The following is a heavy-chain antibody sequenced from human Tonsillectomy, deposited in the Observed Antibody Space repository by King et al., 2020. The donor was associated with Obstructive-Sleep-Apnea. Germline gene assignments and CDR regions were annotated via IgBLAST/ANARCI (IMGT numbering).Heavy chain of an antibody. V-gene: IGHV1-69*16. CDR2: FVPILGTA. CDR3: ASDSADTAMIT. D-gene: IGHD5-18*01. Sequence: QLVQSGAEMKKPGSSVKVSCRASGGTFSNYIINWVRQAPGQGLEWMGGFVPILGTANYAQKFQGRVTITADESTITAYLDLSSLKSEDTATYYCASDSADTAMITWGQGTLVTVSS. J-gene: IGHJ4*02. CDR1: GGTFSNYI.